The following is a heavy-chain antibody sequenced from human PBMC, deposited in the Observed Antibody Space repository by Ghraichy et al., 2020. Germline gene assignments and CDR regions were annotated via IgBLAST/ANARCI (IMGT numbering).Heavy chain of an antibody. CDR1: GFTFSGYW. Sequence: GESLNISCAASGFTFSGYWMHWVRQAPGEGLVWVSRISSGGSSTIYADSVRGRFTISRDNAKNTLYLQMNSLRAEDTAVYYCVREYCRGGSCFFGTGGSHFDDRGQGTPVTVSS. D-gene: IGHD2-15*01. CDR2: ISSGGSST. J-gene: IGHJ4*02. CDR3: VREYCRGGSCFFGTGGSHFDD. V-gene: IGHV3-74*01.